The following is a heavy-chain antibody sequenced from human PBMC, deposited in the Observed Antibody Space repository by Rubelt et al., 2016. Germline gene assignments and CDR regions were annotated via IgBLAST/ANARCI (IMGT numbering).Heavy chain of an antibody. CDR1: GYTFTSYA. J-gene: IGHJ6*02. CDR2: LNGGNGNT. Sequence: QVQLVQSGAEVKKPGASVKVSCKASGYTFTSYAMHWVRQAPGQRLEWMGWLNGGNGNTKYSQEFQGRVTITRDTAASPAYMELSSLRSEDTAVYYCARKGYGYGMDVWGQGTTVTVSS. D-gene: IGHD3-16*01. V-gene: IGHV1-3*01. CDR3: ARKGYGYGMDV.